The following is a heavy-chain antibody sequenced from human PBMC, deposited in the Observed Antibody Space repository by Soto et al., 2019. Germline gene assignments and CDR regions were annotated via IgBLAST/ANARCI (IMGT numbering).Heavy chain of an antibody. CDR1: GFTLSDHY. CDR3: ARGGRYTYGYGDYSYGMDV. CDR2: ISGTGSRT. Sequence: PGGSLRLSCAGSGFTLSDHYIDWVRQAPGKGLEWVSGISGTGSRTSYADSVRGRFTISRDNVNNTLSLQMDSLRAEGTAVYYCARGGRYTYGYGDYSYGMDVWGQGTTVTVSS. J-gene: IGHJ6*02. V-gene: IGHV3-11*05. D-gene: IGHD5-18*01.